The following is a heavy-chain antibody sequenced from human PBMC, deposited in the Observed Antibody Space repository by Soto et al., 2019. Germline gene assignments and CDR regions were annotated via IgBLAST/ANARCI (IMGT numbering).Heavy chain of an antibody. Sequence: SDTLSLTCTVSGGSIRDYYWGWIRQSPGKGLEWIGYIYYTGTTKYNPSLKSRVTISVDSSKDQFSLKLDSVTAADTAVYYCARLGGYYQAFDSWGQGTLVTVSS. J-gene: IGHJ4*02. D-gene: IGHD3-22*01. CDR2: IYYTGTT. CDR1: GGSIRDYY. CDR3: ARLGGYYQAFDS. V-gene: IGHV4-59*08.